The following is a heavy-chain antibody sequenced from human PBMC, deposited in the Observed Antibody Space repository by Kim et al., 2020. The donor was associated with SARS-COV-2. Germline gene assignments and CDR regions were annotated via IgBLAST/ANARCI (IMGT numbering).Heavy chain of an antibody. CDR3: TTDDHQLLISYYYGMDV. CDR2: IKSKTDGGTT. CDR1: GFTFSNAW. Sequence: GGSLRLSCAASGFTFSNAWMSWVRQAPGKGLEWVGRIKSKTDGGTTYYAAPVKGRFTISRDDSKNTLYLQMNSLKTEDTAVYYCTTDDHQLLISYYYGMDVWGQGTTVTVSS. J-gene: IGHJ6*02. V-gene: IGHV3-15*01. D-gene: IGHD2-2*01.